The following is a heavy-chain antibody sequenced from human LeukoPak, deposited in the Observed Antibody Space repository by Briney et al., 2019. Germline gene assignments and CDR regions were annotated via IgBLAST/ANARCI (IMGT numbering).Heavy chain of an antibody. D-gene: IGHD3-22*01. Sequence: PGGSLRLSCAASGFTFSSYGMHWVRQAPGKGLEWVSYISSSGSTIYYADSVKGRFTISRDNAKNSLYLQMNSLRDEDTAVYYCARAHYDSSGYYLFDYWGQGTLVTVSS. CDR1: GFTFSSYG. J-gene: IGHJ4*02. CDR2: ISSSGSTI. V-gene: IGHV3-48*02. CDR3: ARAHYDSSGYYLFDY.